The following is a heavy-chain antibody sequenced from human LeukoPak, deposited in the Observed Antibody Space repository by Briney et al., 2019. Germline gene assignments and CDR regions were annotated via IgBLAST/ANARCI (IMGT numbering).Heavy chain of an antibody. CDR3: ARGTLYYYDSSGYYYGWFDP. CDR1: GYTFTSYG. V-gene: IGHV1-18*01. D-gene: IGHD3-22*01. J-gene: IGHJ5*02. Sequence: ASVKVSCKASGYTFTSYGISWVRQAPGQGRECMGWISAYNGNTNYAQKLQGRVTMTTDTSTSTAYMELRSLRSDDTAVYYCARGTLYYYDSSGYYYGWFDPWGQGTRVTVSS. CDR2: ISAYNGNT.